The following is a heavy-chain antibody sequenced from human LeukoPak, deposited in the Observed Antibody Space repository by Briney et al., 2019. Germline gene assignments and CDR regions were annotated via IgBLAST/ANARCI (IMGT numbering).Heavy chain of an antibody. Sequence: PGGSLRLSCAASGFTFSSYAMSWARQPPGKGLEWVSALYGSGDTTYYADAVKGRFTVSRDNSKNTLYLQMDGLRAEDTAVYYCAKMAGMTRQVYYMDVWGKGATVTVSS. J-gene: IGHJ6*03. CDR1: GFTFSSYA. V-gene: IGHV3-23*01. CDR3: AKMAGMTRQVYYMDV. D-gene: IGHD1-1*01. CDR2: LYGSGDTT.